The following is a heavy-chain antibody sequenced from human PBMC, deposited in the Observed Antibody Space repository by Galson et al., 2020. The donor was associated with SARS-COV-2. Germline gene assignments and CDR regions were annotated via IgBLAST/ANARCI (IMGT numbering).Heavy chain of an antibody. Sequence: GESLNISCGASGLTFSFYAMSWVRQGPGKGLEWVSGISGSGESTYYADSVKGRFTISRDNSKNTLFLQMNSLRAEDTAVYYCAKNKRDLLDAFDIWGQGTVVTVSS. CDR3: AKNKRDLLDAFDI. V-gene: IGHV3-23*01. CDR2: ISGSGEST. J-gene: IGHJ3*02. CDR1: GLTFSFYA. D-gene: IGHD1-26*01.